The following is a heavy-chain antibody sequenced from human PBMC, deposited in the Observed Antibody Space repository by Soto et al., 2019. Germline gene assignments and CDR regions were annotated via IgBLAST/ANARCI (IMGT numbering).Heavy chain of an antibody. Sequence: GGSLRLSCAASGFTFSAYWMSWVRQAPGKGLEWVANIKQDGSDKYYVDSVKGRFTISRDNAKNSVYLQMNSLGAEDTAMYYCARDMCGGYDCRYYYYYYYMDVWGKGTTVTVSS. CDR1: GFTFSAYW. J-gene: IGHJ6*03. D-gene: IGHD5-12*01. CDR2: IKQDGSDK. V-gene: IGHV3-7*01. CDR3: ARDMCGGYDCRYYYYYYYMDV.